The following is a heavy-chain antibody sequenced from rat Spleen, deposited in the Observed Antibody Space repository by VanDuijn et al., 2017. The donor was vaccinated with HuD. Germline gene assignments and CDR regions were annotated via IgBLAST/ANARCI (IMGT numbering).Heavy chain of an antibody. CDR2: ISPSDGST. V-gene: IGHV5-19*01. J-gene: IGHJ2*01. CDR3: ATRPGYQTPFDY. Sequence: EVQLVESGGGLVQPGRSLKLSCAASGFTFSNYGMHWIRQAPTKGLEWVASISPSDGSTFYRDSVKGRFTISRDNAKSTLYLQMDSLRSEDTATYYCATRPGYQTPFDYWGQGVMVTVSS. D-gene: IGHD1-4*01. CDR1: GFTFSNYG.